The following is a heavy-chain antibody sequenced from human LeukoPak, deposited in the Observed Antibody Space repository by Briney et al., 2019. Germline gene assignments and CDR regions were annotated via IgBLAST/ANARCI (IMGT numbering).Heavy chain of an antibody. CDR3: ARRPYYYDTSGYYFLDY. CDR1: GYSFTSYW. CDR2: IYPGDSDT. J-gene: IGHJ4*02. D-gene: IGHD3-22*01. Sequence: GESLKISCQGSGYSFTSYWIGWVRQMPGKGLEWMGIIYPGDSDTTYSPSFQGQVTISADKSISTAYLQWSSLKASDTAMYYCARRPYYYDTSGYYFLDYWGQGTLVTVSS. V-gene: IGHV5-51*01.